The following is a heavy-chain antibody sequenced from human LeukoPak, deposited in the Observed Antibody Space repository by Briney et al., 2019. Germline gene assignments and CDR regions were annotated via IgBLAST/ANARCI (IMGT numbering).Heavy chain of an antibody. D-gene: IGHD5-12*01. V-gene: IGHV4-59*08. Sequence: SETLSLTCTVSGGSISDYYWSWIRQPPGKGLEYIGYIYYSGSTNYNPPLKSRVTISVDTSKNQFSLKLSSVTAADTAVYYCARVDIVAIGYYYMDVWGKGTTVTVSS. J-gene: IGHJ6*03. CDR1: GGSISDYY. CDR2: IYYSGST. CDR3: ARVDIVAIGYYYMDV.